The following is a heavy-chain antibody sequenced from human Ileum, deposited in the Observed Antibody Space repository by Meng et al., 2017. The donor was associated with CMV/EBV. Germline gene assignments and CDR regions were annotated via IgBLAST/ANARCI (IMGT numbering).Heavy chain of an antibody. J-gene: IGHJ4*02. CDR1: GFTVSSNY. CDR3: ASRSSSAGDFDD. CDR2: IYSGGST. Sequence: GESLKISCAASGFTVSSNYMSWVRQAPGKGLEWVSVIYSGGSTYYADSVKGRFTISRDNSKNTLYLQMNSLGAEDTAVYYCASRSSSAGDFDDWGQGTLVTVSS. V-gene: IGHV3-66*02. D-gene: IGHD6-6*01.